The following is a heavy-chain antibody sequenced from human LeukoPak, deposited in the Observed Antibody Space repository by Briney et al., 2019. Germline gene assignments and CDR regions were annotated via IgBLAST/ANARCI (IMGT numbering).Heavy chain of an antibody. D-gene: IGHD7-27*01. CDR3: ARGDNWGPRDDAFDI. V-gene: IGHV5-51*01. CDR1: GYSFTSYW. Sequence: GESLKISCKGSGYSFTSYWIGWVRQMPGKGLEGMGIIYPGDSDTRYSPSFQGQVTISADKSISTAYLQWSSLKASDTAMYYCARGDNWGPRDDAFDIWGQGTMVTVSS. J-gene: IGHJ3*02. CDR2: IYPGDSDT.